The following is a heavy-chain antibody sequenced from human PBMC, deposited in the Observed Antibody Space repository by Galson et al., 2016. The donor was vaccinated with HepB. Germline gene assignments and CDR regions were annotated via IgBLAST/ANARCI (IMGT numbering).Heavy chain of an antibody. V-gene: IGHV3-23*01. Sequence: SLRLSCAASGFTFSSFAMSWVRQAPGKGLEWVSVIGGSGGSTYYADSVKGRFTNSRDNSKSTLYLEMNSLRADDTAIYYCAKLTMIIVVTPHFDSWGQGTLVTVSS. CDR3: AKLTMIIVVTPHFDS. J-gene: IGHJ4*02. CDR1: GFTFSSFA. CDR2: IGGSGGST. D-gene: IGHD3-22*01.